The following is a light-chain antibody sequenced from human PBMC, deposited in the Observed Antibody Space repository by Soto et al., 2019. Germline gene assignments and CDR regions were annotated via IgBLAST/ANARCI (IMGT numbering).Light chain of an antibody. Sequence: QSALTQPPSVSGAPGQRVTISCTGSSSNIGAGYDVHWYQQLPGTAPKLLIYGNSNRPSGVPDRFSGSKSGTSASLAITGLQAEYEADYYCQSYDSSLSGLVFGTGTKLTVL. CDR2: GNS. V-gene: IGLV1-40*01. CDR3: QSYDSSLSGLV. CDR1: SSNIGAGYD. J-gene: IGLJ1*01.